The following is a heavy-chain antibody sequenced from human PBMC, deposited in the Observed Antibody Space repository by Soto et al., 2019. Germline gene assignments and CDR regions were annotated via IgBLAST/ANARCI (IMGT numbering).Heavy chain of an antibody. CDR3: ARAHNRDYYDSKAFWFDP. D-gene: IGHD3-22*01. CDR2: IYYSGST. J-gene: IGHJ5*02. Sequence: PSETLSLTCTVSGGSISSYYWSWIRQPPGKGLEWIGYIYYSGSTNYNPSLKSRVTISVDTSTNQFSLKLSSVTAADTAVYYCARAHNRDYYDSKAFWFDPWGQGTLVTVSS. V-gene: IGHV4-59*01. CDR1: GGSISSYY.